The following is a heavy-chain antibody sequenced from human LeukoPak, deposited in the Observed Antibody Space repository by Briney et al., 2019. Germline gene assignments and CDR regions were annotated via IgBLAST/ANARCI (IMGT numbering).Heavy chain of an antibody. Sequence: SETLSLTCTVSGGSISSGDYYWSWIRQPPGKGLEWIGYIYYSGSTYYNPSLKSRVTISVDTSKNQYSLKLSSVTAADTAVYYCARSYDISPIDYWGQGTLVTVSS. CDR2: IYYSGST. J-gene: IGHJ4*02. CDR3: ARSYDISPIDY. D-gene: IGHD3-9*01. V-gene: IGHV4-30-4*08. CDR1: GGSISSGDYY.